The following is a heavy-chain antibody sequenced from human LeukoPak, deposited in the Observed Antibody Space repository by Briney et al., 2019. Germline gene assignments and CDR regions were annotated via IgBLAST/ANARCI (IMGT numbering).Heavy chain of an antibody. Sequence: ASVTVSFKASGGTFSSYAISWVRQAPGQGLEWMGRIIPILGIANYAQKFQGRVTITADKSTSTAYMELSSLRSEDTAVYYCARVVGSSGSYFYGMDVWGQGTTVTVSS. J-gene: IGHJ6*02. CDR1: GGTFSSYA. CDR3: ARVVGSSGSYFYGMDV. CDR2: IIPILGIA. D-gene: IGHD3-10*01. V-gene: IGHV1-69*04.